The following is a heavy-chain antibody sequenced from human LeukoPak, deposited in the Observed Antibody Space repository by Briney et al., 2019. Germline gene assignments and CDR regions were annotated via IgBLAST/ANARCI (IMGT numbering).Heavy chain of an antibody. Sequence: ASVKVSCKASGYTFTSYDINWVRQATGQGLEWMGWMNPNSGNTGYAQKFQGRVTMTRNTSISTAYMELSSLRSEDTAVYYCARASRPFTIFGVAIIPVSSRWPYYFDYWGQGTLVTVSS. CDR3: ARASRPFTIFGVAIIPVSSRWPYYFDY. CDR1: GYTFTSYD. D-gene: IGHD3-3*01. V-gene: IGHV1-8*01. J-gene: IGHJ4*02. CDR2: MNPNSGNT.